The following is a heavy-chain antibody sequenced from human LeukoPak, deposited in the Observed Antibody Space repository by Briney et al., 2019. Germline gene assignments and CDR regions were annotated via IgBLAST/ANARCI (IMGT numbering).Heavy chain of an antibody. CDR1: GYTFTSYG. V-gene: IGHV1-18*01. D-gene: IGHD3-3*01. CDR3: AREGGEYYDFWSGYYWIDY. Sequence: GASVKVSCKASGYTFTSYGISWVRQAPGQGLEWMGWISAYNGNTNYAQKLQGRVTMTTDTSTSTAYMELRSLRSDDTAVYCCAREGGEYYDFWSGYYWIDYWGQGTLVTVSS. J-gene: IGHJ4*02. CDR2: ISAYNGNT.